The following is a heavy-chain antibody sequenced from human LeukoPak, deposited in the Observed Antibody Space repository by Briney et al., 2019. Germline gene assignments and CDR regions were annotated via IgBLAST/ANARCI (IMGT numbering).Heavy chain of an antibody. CDR2: IYYSRST. CDR3: AREAGDDYGGKVDY. D-gene: IGHD4-23*01. CDR1: GGSISSYY. V-gene: IGHV4-59*01. Sequence: SETLSPTCTVSGGSISSYYWSWIRQPPGKGLEWIGYIYYSRSTNYSPSLKSRVTISVDTSKNQFSLKLSSVTAADTAVYYCAREAGDDYGGKVDYWGQGTLVTVSS. J-gene: IGHJ4*02.